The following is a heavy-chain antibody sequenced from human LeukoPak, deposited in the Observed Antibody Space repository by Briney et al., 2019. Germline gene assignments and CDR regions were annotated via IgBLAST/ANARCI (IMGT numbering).Heavy chain of an antibody. CDR2: ISSSGSAD. V-gene: IGHV3-11*04. Sequence: PGGSLRLSCAATGFTFSDYYMSWLRQAPGKGLKWISYISSSGSADYYADSVQGRFTVSRDNAKSSLYLQMNSLRAEDTAVYYCARDSVPYYYDSSGLPPDWGQGTLVTVSS. J-gene: IGHJ4*02. D-gene: IGHD3-22*01. CDR3: ARDSVPYYYDSSGLPPD. CDR1: GFTFSDYY.